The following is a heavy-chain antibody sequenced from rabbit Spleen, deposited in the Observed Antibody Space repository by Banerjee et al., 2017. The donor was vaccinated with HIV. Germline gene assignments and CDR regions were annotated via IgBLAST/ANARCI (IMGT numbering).Heavy chain of an antibody. V-gene: IGHV1S40*01. D-gene: IGHD7-1*01. CDR1: GFSFSSNYW. J-gene: IGHJ4*01. CDR2: ILTGGGNT. CDR3: ARGAWSTDCMNL. Sequence: QSLEESGGDLVKPGASLTLTCTASGFSFSSNYWACWVRQAPGKGLEWIACILTGGGNTYYANWAKGRFTISKTSSTTVTLQMTSLTAADTATYFCARGAWSTDCMNLWGPGTLVTVS.